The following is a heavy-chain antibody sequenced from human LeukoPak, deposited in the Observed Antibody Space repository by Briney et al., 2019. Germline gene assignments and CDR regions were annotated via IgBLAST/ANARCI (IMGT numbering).Heavy chain of an antibody. Sequence: GVSLRLSCAASGFTFSRYAMSWVRQDPGKGLEWVSAISGSGGSTYYADSVKGRFTISRDNSKNTLYLQMNSLRAEDTAVYYCAKIGHLAANDYWGQGTLVTVSS. CDR3: AKIGHLAANDY. J-gene: IGHJ4*02. V-gene: IGHV3-23*01. CDR1: GFTFSRYA. D-gene: IGHD2-15*01. CDR2: ISGSGGST.